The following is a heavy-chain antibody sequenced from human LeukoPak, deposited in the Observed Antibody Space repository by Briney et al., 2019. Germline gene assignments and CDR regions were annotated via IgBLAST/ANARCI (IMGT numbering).Heavy chain of an antibody. CDR2: IKQDGSEK. CDR3: AQGTGEGRMSIDY. J-gene: IGHJ4*02. D-gene: IGHD3-10*01. Sequence: GGSLRLSCAASGFTFSSYWMSWVRQAPGKGLEWVANIKQDGSEKYYVDSVKGRFTISRDNAKNSLYLQMNSLRAEDTAVYYCAQGTGEGRMSIDYWGQGTLVTVSS. V-gene: IGHV3-7*01. CDR1: GFTFSSYW.